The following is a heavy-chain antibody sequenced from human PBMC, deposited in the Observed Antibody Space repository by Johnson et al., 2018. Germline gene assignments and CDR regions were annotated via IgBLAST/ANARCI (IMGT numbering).Heavy chain of an antibody. CDR3: ARVRCSGGISNMFDAFDI. CDR1: GFSFSGYG. J-gene: IGHJ3*02. D-gene: IGHD4-23*01. CDR2: IKQDGSEQ. V-gene: IGHV3-7*01. Sequence: VQLQESGGGVVQPGRSLRLSCVASGFSFSGYGMHWVRQAPGKGLEWVATIKQDGSEQYDVDSLKGRFTIPRDNAKNSLYLQMNNLRAEDTAVYYCARVRCSGGISNMFDAFDIWGQGTMVTVSS.